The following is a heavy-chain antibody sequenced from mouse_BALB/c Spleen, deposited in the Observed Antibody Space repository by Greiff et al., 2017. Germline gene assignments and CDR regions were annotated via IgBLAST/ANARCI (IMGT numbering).Heavy chain of an antibody. Sequence: QVQLQQSGAELAKPGASVKMSCKASGYTFTSYWMHWVKQRPGQGLEWIGYINPSTGYTEYNQKFKDKATLTADKSSSTAYMQLSSLTSEDSAVYYCASLVATDYWGQGTTLTVSS. V-gene: IGHV1-7*01. D-gene: IGHD1-1*01. J-gene: IGHJ2*01. CDR1: GYTFTSYW. CDR3: ASLVATDY. CDR2: INPSTGYT.